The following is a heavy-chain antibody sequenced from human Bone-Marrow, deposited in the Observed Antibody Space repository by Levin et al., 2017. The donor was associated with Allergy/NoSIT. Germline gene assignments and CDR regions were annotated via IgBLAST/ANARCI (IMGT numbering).Heavy chain of an antibody. Sequence: PGGSLRLSCAASGVIFDDYAMHWVRQRPGKGLEWVSGISWNGASIVYADSVKGRFTISRDNGKNSLYLQMNSLTPEDTALYYCAKGIVLALTDGLDVWGQGTLVTVTS. CDR3: AKGIVLALTDGLDV. D-gene: IGHD2-8*02. CDR2: ISWNGASI. J-gene: IGHJ3*01. CDR1: GVIFDDYA. V-gene: IGHV3-9*01.